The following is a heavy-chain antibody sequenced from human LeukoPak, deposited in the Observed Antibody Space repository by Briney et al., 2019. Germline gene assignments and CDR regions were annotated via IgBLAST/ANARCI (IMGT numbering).Heavy chain of an antibody. CDR1: GYTFTGYY. CDR2: INPNSGGT. Sequence: ASVKVSCKASGYTFTGYYMHWVRQAPGQGLEWMGWINPNSGGTNYAQKFQGWVTMTRDTSISTAYMELSRLRSDDTAVYYCARADDTAMDNYFDYWGQGTLVTVSS. CDR3: ARADDTAMDNYFDY. J-gene: IGHJ4*02. D-gene: IGHD5-18*01. V-gene: IGHV1-2*04.